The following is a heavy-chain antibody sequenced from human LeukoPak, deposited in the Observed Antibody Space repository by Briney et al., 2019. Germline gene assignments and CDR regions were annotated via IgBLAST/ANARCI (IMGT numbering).Heavy chain of an antibody. D-gene: IGHD1-26*01. Sequence: ASVKVSCKASGYTFTGYYMHWVRQAPGQGLEWMGWINPNSGGTNYAQKFQGRVTMTRDTSISTAYMELSRLRSDDTAVYYCARSSSGSYRFDYWGQGTMVTVSS. J-gene: IGHJ4*02. CDR3: ARSSSGSYRFDY. CDR2: INPNSGGT. CDR1: GYTFTGYY. V-gene: IGHV1-2*02.